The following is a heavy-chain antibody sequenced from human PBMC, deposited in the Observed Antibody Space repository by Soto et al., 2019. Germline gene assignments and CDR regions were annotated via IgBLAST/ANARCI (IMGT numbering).Heavy chain of an antibody. J-gene: IGHJ4*02. D-gene: IGHD3-3*01. Sequence: PGGSLRLSCAASGFTFSSYWMHWVRQAPGKGLVWVSRINSDGSSTSYADSVKGRFTISRDNAKNTLYLQMNSLRAEDTAVYYCARDATYYDFWSGYYNGGVDYWGQGTLVTVSS. V-gene: IGHV3-74*01. CDR3: ARDATYYDFWSGYYNGGVDY. CDR1: GFTFSSYW. CDR2: INSDGSST.